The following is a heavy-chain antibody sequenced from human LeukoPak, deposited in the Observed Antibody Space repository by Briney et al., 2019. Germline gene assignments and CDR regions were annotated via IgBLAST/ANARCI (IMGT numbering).Heavy chain of an antibody. J-gene: IGHJ3*02. CDR2: ISYDGSNK. CDR1: GFTFSSYG. D-gene: IGHD6-19*01. Sequence: GGSLRLSCAASGFTFSSYGMHWVRQAPGKGLEWVAVISYDGSNKYYADSVKGRFTISRDNSKNTLYLQMNSLRAEDTAVYYCAKDRSGWYGRDAFDIWGQGTMVTVSS. V-gene: IGHV3-30*18. CDR3: AKDRSGWYGRDAFDI.